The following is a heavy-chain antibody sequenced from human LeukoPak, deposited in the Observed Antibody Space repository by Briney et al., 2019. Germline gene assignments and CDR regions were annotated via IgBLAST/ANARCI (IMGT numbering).Heavy chain of an antibody. CDR3: ARGRIVGATTGWFDP. J-gene: IGHJ5*02. D-gene: IGHD1-26*01. Sequence: ASVKVSCTASGYTFTSYGISWVRQAPGQGLEWMGWISAYNGNTNYAQKLQGRVTMTTDTSTSTAYMELRSLRSDDTAVYYCARGRIVGATTGWFDPWGQGTLVTVSS. CDR1: GYTFTSYG. V-gene: IGHV1-18*01. CDR2: ISAYNGNT.